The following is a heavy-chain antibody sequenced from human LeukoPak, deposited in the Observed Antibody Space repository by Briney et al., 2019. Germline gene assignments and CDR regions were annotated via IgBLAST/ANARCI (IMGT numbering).Heavy chain of an antibody. Sequence: PSETLSLTCAVYGGSFSGYYWSWICQPPGKGLEWIGEINHSGSTNYNPSLKSRVTISVDTSKNQFSLKLSSVTAADTAVYYCARGRWLRLYNWFDPWGQGTLVTVSS. CDR1: GGSFSGYY. CDR2: INHSGST. J-gene: IGHJ5*02. D-gene: IGHD5-12*01. V-gene: IGHV4-34*01. CDR3: ARGRWLRLYNWFDP.